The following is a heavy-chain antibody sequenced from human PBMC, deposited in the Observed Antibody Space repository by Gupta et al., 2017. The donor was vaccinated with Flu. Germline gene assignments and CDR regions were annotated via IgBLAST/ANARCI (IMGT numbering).Heavy chain of an antibody. Sequence: QAQLVQSGGGVVQTGTSVRLSSSASGFTFSDDGMHWGRQAPGKGLEWMAVMSDDGSNQWYADSLRRRFTISRDNSKNTLFLQMNSLRADDTAVYYCAKGGRHNWNYDGDYWGQGTLVTVSS. CDR2: MSDDGSNQ. D-gene: IGHD1-7*01. J-gene: IGHJ4*02. CDR1: GFTFSDDG. V-gene: IGHV3-30*18. CDR3: AKGGRHNWNYDGDY.